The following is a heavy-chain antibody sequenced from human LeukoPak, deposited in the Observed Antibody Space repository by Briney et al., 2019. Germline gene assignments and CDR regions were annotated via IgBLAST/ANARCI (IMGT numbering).Heavy chain of an antibody. CDR2: IYSGGTT. CDR1: GFTVSSNY. Sequence: SGGSLRLSCAASGFTVSSNYMRWVRQAPGKGLEWVSVIYSGGTTYYADSVKGRFTISRDNSKNTLYLQMNSLRTEDTAVYYCAMGATGEYSQYWGQGTLVTVSS. V-gene: IGHV3-53*01. CDR3: AMGATGEYSQY. D-gene: IGHD1-26*01. J-gene: IGHJ1*01.